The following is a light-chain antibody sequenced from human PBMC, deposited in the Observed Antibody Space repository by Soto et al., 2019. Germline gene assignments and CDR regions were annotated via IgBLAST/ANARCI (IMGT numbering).Light chain of an antibody. Sequence: EIVLTQSPATLSLSPGERATLACRASQSVSSYLAWYQQKPGQDPRLLISDASNRATGIPARFSGSGSGTDFTLTIIRLEPEDFAVYYCQQRSNWPPRTFGGGTKVEIK. CDR1: QSVSSY. V-gene: IGKV3-11*01. CDR2: DAS. J-gene: IGKJ4*01. CDR3: QQRSNWPPRT.